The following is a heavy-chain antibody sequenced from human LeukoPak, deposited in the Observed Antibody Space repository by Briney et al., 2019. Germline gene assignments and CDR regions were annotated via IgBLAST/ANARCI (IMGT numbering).Heavy chain of an antibody. D-gene: IGHD2-2*01. Sequence: ASVKVSCKASGYTFTSYGINWVRQAPGQGLEWMAWISGNNGNTNYAQKFQGRVTLTTDTSRSTAYMEVRSLRSDDTAVYYGARASTVVPGAVDYWGQGTLVTVSS. CDR3: ARASTVVPGAVDY. CDR2: ISGNNGNT. V-gene: IGHV1-18*01. J-gene: IGHJ4*02. CDR1: GYTFTSYG.